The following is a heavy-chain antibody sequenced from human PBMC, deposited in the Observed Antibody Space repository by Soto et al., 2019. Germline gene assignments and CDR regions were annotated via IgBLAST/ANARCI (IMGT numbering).Heavy chain of an antibody. CDR1: GGTFSTST. CDR3: ARDSPIGSTYSGYDAIDS. V-gene: IGHV1-69*08. J-gene: IGHJ4*02. CDR2: TIPLLNVA. Sequence: QVQLVQSGAEVKKPGSSVKVSCKASGGTFSTSTFTWVRQAPGQGLEWMGRTIPLLNVADYAQDFQGRVTITAEKSTSTAYMELTSLRSKDTAVYYCARDSPIGSTYSGYDAIDSWGQGTLVTVSS. D-gene: IGHD5-12*01.